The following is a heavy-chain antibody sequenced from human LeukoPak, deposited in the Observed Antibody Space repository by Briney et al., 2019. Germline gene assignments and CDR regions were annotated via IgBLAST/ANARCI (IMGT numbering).Heavy chain of an antibody. CDR1: GGTFSSYA. Sequence: SVKVSCKASGGTFSSYAISWVRQAPGQGLEWMGRIIPILGIANYAQKFQGRVTITADKSTSTAYMELSRLRSDDTAVYYCARSTRYNWNDDYWGQGTLVTVSS. CDR3: ARSTRYNWNDDY. V-gene: IGHV1-69*04. CDR2: IIPILGIA. J-gene: IGHJ4*02. D-gene: IGHD1-1*01.